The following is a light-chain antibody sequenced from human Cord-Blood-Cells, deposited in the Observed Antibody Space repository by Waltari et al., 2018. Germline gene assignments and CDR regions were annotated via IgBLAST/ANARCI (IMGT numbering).Light chain of an antibody. CDR2: AAS. CDR1: QGISSY. Sequence: AIRITQSPSSLSASTGDRVTITCRASQGISSYLAGYQQKPGKAPKLLIYAASTLQSGVPSRFSGSGSGTDFTLTISCLQSEDFATYYCQQYYSYPYTFGQGTKLEIK. CDR3: QQYYSYPYT. J-gene: IGKJ2*01. V-gene: IGKV1-8*01.